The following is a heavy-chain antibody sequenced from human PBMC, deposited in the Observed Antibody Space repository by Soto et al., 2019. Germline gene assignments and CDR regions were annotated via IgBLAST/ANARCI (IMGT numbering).Heavy chain of an antibody. Sequence: PGGSLRLSCAASGFTFSSYAMSWVRQAPGKGLGWVSAISGSGGSIYYADSVKGRFTISRDNSKNTLYLQMNSLRAEDTAVYYCAKHKTAGYSSSWYPPAPNYYYYYGMDVWGQGTTVTVSS. CDR3: AKHKTAGYSSSWYPPAPNYYYYYGMDV. V-gene: IGHV3-23*01. CDR2: ISGSGGSI. J-gene: IGHJ6*02. CDR1: GFTFSSYA. D-gene: IGHD6-13*01.